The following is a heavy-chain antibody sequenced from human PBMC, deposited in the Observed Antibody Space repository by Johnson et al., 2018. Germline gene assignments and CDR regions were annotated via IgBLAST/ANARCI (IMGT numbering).Heavy chain of an antibody. CDR1: GEAFSGYY. V-gene: IGHV4-34*01. D-gene: IGHD2-2*01. CDR2: INHSGTT. Sequence: QVQLQQWGAGLLKPSETLSLTRENAGEAFSGYYWNWFRQPPGKGLEWIGEINHSGTTNYNPSLKSRVTISVDTSKNEFYLRVTSVTAPDTAVYYCTRAQKYQLKHYYYYGLDVWGQGTTVTVSS. J-gene: IGHJ6*02. CDR3: TRAQKYQLKHYYYYGLDV.